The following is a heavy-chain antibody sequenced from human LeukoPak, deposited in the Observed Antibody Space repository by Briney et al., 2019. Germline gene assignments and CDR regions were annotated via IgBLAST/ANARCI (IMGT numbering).Heavy chain of an antibody. V-gene: IGHV3-49*04. CDR3: TRDDFGEFDI. J-gene: IGHJ3*02. D-gene: IGHD3-10*01. CDR1: AFTFGDFA. CDR2: IRSKTYGETT. Sequence: PGGSLRLSCAASAFTFGDFALSWVRQAPGEGLEWVAFIRSKTYGETTEYAASVKVRSTVSRDDSNSIAYLQMNSLKTEDTAVYYCTRDDFGEFDIWGQGTMVTVSS.